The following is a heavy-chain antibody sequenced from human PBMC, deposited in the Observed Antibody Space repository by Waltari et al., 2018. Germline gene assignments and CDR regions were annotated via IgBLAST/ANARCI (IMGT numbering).Heavy chain of an antibody. CDR3: ASGRERSYGSANYYQLDY. V-gene: IGHV1-3*01. CDR1: GYTVFAYP. Sequence: QVQLVQSGAEMKKPGASVTLSCKASGYTVFAYPILWVRQAPGQRLEWMGWITGNDNTKYSQRFQGRVTITRDRSASTTYMDLSTLRSEDTAVYYCASGRERSYGSANYYQLDYWGQGTLVTVSS. J-gene: IGHJ4*02. CDR2: ITGNDNT. D-gene: IGHD3-10*01.